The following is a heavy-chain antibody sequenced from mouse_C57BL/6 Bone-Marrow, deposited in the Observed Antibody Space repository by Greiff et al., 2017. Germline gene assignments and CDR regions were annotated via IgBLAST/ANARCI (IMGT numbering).Heavy chain of an antibody. CDR3: AITTVVPYWYFDV. V-gene: IGHV1-52*01. CDR2: IDPSDSET. J-gene: IGHJ1*03. CDR1: GYTFTSYW. Sequence: VQLQQPGAELVRPGSSVKLSCKASGYTFTSYWMHWVKQRPIQGLEWIGNIDPSDSETHYNQKFKDKATLTVDKSSSTAYMQLSSLTSEDSAVXYCAITTVVPYWYFDVWGTGTTVTVSS. D-gene: IGHD1-1*01.